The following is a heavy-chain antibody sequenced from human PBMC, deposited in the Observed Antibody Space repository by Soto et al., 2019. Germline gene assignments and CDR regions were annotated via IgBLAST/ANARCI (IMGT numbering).Heavy chain of an antibody. CDR1: GYTFTSYG. CDR3: ARSTVSHYYGSGSYYTDY. V-gene: IGHV1-18*01. Sequence: QVQLVQSGAEVKKPGASVKVSCKASGYTFTSYGISWVRQAPGQGLEWMGWNSAYNGNTNYAQKLQGRVTMTTDTSTSPAYLELRSLRSDDTAVYYCARSTVSHYYGSGSYYTDYCGQATLVTVSS. J-gene: IGHJ4*02. CDR2: NSAYNGNT. D-gene: IGHD3-10*01.